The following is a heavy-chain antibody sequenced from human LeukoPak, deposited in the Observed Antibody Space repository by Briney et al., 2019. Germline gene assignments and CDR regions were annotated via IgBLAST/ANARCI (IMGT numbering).Heavy chain of an antibody. CDR3: ARGGFPVHYYYMDV. CDR1: GFTFSSYA. Sequence: PGRSLRLSCSASGFTFSSYAMHWVRQAPGKGLELVALISYEGSDEYYADSVKGRFTISRDNSKNTLYLQMNSLRVEDTAVYYCARGGFPVHYYYMDVWGKGTTVTISS. D-gene: IGHD5-12*01. V-gene: IGHV3-30*03. CDR2: ISYEGSDE. J-gene: IGHJ6*03.